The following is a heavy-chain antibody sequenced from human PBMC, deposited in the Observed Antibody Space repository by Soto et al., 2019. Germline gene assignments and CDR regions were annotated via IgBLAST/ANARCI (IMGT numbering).Heavy chain of an antibody. D-gene: IGHD3-16*02. Sequence: PSETLSLTCTVSGGSISSSSYYWGWIRQPPGKGLEWIGSIYYSGSTYYNPSLKSRVTISVDTSKNQFSLKLSSVTAADTAVYYCARRDDYIWGSYRPRSYAFDIWGQGTMVTVSS. CDR1: GGSISSSSYY. CDR3: ARRDDYIWGSYRPRSYAFDI. CDR2: IYYSGST. J-gene: IGHJ3*02. V-gene: IGHV4-39*01.